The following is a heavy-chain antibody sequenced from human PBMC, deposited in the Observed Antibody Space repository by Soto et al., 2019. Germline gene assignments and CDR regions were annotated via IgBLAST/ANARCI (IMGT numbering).Heavy chain of an antibody. D-gene: IGHD3-10*01. V-gene: IGHV1-24*01. J-gene: IGHJ6*02. Sequence: ATVTCEECGYGLAELSMRWVRQAPGKGLEWMGGFDPEDGETTYAQKFQGRVTMTEDTSTDTAYMELSSLRSEDTAVYYCASVITETPPGYYYYGMAVWGQGTTVTVSS. CDR1: GYGLAELS. CDR3: ASVITETPPGYYYYGMAV. CDR2: FDPEDGET.